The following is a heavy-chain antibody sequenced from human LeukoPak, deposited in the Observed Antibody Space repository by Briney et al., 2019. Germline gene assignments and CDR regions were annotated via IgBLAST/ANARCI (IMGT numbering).Heavy chain of an antibody. D-gene: IGHD5-18*01. Sequence: GGSLRLSCAASGFTFSKYPMHWVRQAPGKGLEWVAVISYDVGSNTYYADSVKGRFTISRDNSKNTLYLQMSSLRAEDTALYYCARLNLGYGYFLEATKRDYWGQGTLVTVSS. CDR2: ISYDVGSNT. CDR1: GFTFSKYP. CDR3: ARLNLGYGYFLEATKRDY. V-gene: IGHV3-30-3*01. J-gene: IGHJ4*02.